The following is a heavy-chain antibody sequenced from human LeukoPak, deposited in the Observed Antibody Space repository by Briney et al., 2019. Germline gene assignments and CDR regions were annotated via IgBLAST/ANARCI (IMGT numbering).Heavy chain of an antibody. CDR2: VYYTGST. D-gene: IGHD3-3*01. V-gene: IGHV4-61*01. CDR1: GGSISSGSYY. CDR3: ARTGLSSTYYDFWRSGAYFDY. J-gene: IGHJ4*02. Sequence: PSETLSLTCTVSGGSISSGSYYWSWVRQPPGKGLEWIGFVYYTGSTNYSPSLKSRVTISVDTSKNQFSLKLSSVTAADTAVYYCARTGLSSTYYDFWRSGAYFDYWGQGTLVTVSS.